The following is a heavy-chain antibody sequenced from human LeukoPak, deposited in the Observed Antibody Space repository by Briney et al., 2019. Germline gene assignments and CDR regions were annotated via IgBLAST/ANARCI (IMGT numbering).Heavy chain of an antibody. CDR1: GGSISSGDYY. Sequence: SQTLSLTCTVFGGSISSGDYYWSWIRQPPGKGLEWIGYIYYSGSTYYNPSLKSRVTISVDTSKNQFSLKLSSVTAADTAVYYCARANYDYVWGSYRFNWFDPWGQGTLVTVSS. CDR2: IYYSGST. J-gene: IGHJ5*02. V-gene: IGHV4-30-4*01. CDR3: ARANYDYVWGSYRFNWFDP. D-gene: IGHD3-16*02.